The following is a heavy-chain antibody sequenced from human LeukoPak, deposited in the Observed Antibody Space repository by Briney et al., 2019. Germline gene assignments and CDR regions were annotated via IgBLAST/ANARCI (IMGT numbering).Heavy chain of an antibody. D-gene: IGHD6-19*01. CDR2: INPNSGGT. CDR1: GYTFTVYY. Sequence: GASVKVSFKASGYTFTVYYMHWVRQAPGQGLEWMGWINPNSGGTNYAQKFQGRVTMTRDTSISTAYMELSRLRSDDTAVYYCARVPGAVAGTSNWFAPWGQGTLVTVSS. J-gene: IGHJ5*02. V-gene: IGHV1-2*02. CDR3: ARVPGAVAGTSNWFAP.